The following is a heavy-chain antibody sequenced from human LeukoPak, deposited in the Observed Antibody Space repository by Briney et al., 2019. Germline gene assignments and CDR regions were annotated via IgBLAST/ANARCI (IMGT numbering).Heavy chain of an antibody. CDR2: IYSGGST. CDR3: ARDPRLYGDYGGY. V-gene: IGHV3-53*01. CDR1: GFTVSSNY. Sequence: GGSLRLSCAASGFTVSSNYMSWVRQAPGKGLEWVSVIYSGGSTYYADSVKGRFTISRDNSKNTLYLQMNSLRAEDTAVYYCARDPRLYGDYGGYWGQGTLVTVSS. D-gene: IGHD4-17*01. J-gene: IGHJ4*02.